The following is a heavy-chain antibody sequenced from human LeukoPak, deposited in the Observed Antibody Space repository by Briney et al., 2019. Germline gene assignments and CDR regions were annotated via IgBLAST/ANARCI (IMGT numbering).Heavy chain of an antibody. CDR2: IYHSGST. CDR1: GGSISSSNW. D-gene: IGHD3-10*01. J-gene: IGHJ4*02. V-gene: IGHV4-4*02. CDR3: ARDLGIGSYYGSGSYYNAGGY. Sequence: KSSGTLSLTCAVSGGSISSSNWWSWVRQPPGKGLEWIGEIYHSGSTNYNPSLKSRVTISVDKSKNQFSLKLSSVTAADTAVYYCARDLGIGSYYGSGSYYNAGGYWGQGTLVTVSS.